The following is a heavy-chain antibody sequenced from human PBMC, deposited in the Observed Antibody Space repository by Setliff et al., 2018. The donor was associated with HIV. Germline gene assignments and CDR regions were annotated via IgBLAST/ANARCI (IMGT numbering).Heavy chain of an antibody. D-gene: IGHD6-25*01. Sequence: PSETLSLTCTVSGGSISSYYWSWIRQPPGKGLEWIGYIYYSGSTNYNPSLKSRVTISLDTSKNQFSLNLSSVTAADTALYFCARAQIAAPRPFDYWGQGTLVTVSS. CDR2: IYYSGST. CDR3: ARAQIAAPRPFDY. V-gene: IGHV4-59*01. CDR1: GGSISSYY. J-gene: IGHJ4*02.